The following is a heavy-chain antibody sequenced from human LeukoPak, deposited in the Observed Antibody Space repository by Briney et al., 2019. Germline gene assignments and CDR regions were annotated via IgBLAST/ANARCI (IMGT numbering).Heavy chain of an antibody. Sequence: GRSLRLSCTASGFTFGDCAMSWFRQAPGKGLEWVGFIRSKAYGGTTEYAASVKGRFTISRDDSKSIAYLQMNSLKTEDTAVYYCTRGAKYQLPAYFDYWGQGTLVTVSS. D-gene: IGHD2-2*01. J-gene: IGHJ4*02. V-gene: IGHV3-49*03. CDR3: TRGAKYQLPAYFDY. CDR2: IRSKAYGGTT. CDR1: GFTFGDCA.